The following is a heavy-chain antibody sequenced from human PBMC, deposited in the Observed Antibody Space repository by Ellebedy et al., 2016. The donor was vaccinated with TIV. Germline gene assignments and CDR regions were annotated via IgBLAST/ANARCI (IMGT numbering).Heavy chain of an antibody. V-gene: IGHV1-18*04. CDR3: AREGYCHGGSCYSGALDI. CDR1: GYTFSIYG. D-gene: IGHD2-15*01. J-gene: IGHJ3*02. Sequence: AASVKVSCKASGYTFSIYGFSWVRQAPGQGLEWMGWIRAYNGNTNYAQQLQGRVTMTTDTSTNTAYMELRSLRSDDTAVYYCAREGYCHGGSCYSGALDIWGQGTMVTVSS. CDR2: IRAYNGNT.